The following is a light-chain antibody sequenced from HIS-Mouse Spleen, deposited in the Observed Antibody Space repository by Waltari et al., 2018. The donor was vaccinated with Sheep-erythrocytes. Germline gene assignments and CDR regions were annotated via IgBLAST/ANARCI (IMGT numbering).Light chain of an antibody. CDR3: QAWDSSTAV. V-gene: IGLV2-23*01. J-gene: IGLJ2*01. CDR1: SSDVGSYNL. Sequence: QSALTQPASVSGSPGQSITISCTGTSSDVGSYNLVSWYQQHPGKAPKLMIYEGSKRPSGVSNRFSGSKSGNTASLTISGLHAEDEADYYCQAWDSSTAVFGGGTKLTVL. CDR2: EGS.